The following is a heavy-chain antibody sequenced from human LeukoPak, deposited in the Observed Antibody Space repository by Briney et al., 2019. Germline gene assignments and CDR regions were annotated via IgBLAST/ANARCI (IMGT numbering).Heavy chain of an antibody. J-gene: IGHJ4*02. Sequence: GGSLRLSCAASGFTFSSYAMSWVRQAPGKGLEWVSAISGSGGSTYYADSVKGRFTISRDNSKNTLYLQVNSLRAEDTAVYYCAKGGKWDVTPFDCWGQGTLVTVSS. V-gene: IGHV3-23*01. CDR1: GFTFSSYA. CDR2: ISGSGGST. CDR3: AKGGKWDVTPFDC. D-gene: IGHD1-26*01.